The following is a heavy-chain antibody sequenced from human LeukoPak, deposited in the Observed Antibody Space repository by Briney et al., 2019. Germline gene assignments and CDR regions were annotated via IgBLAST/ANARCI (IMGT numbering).Heavy chain of an antibody. CDR1: GGSISSGDYY. Sequence: SETLSLTCTVSGGSISSGDYYWSWIRQPPGKGLEWIGYIYYSGSTYYNPSLKSRVTISVDTSKNQFSLKLSSVTAADTAVYYCARDRAPYYYDSSALDLWGRGTLDTVSS. V-gene: IGHV4-30-4*01. CDR3: ARDRAPYYYDSSALDL. D-gene: IGHD3-22*01. CDR2: IYYSGST. J-gene: IGHJ2*01.